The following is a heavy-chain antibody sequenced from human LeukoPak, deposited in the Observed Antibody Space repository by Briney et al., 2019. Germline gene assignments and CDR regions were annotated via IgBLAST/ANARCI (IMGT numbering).Heavy chain of an antibody. CDR1: GYTLTELS. Sequence: ASVKVSCKVSGYTLTELSMHWVRQAPGKGREWMGGFDPEDGETIYAQKFQGRVTMTEDTSTDTAYMELSSLRSEDTAVYYCARVVGLTGYSSSWYSGYYYYMDVWGKGTTVTVSS. V-gene: IGHV1-24*01. D-gene: IGHD6-13*01. J-gene: IGHJ6*03. CDR3: ARVVGLTGYSSSWYSGYYYYMDV. CDR2: FDPEDGET.